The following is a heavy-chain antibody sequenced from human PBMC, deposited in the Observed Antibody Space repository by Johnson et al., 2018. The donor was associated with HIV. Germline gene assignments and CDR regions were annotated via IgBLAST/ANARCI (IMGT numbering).Heavy chain of an antibody. J-gene: IGHJ3*01. D-gene: IGHD2-8*01. CDR1: GFTFSSYA. Sequence: VQLVESGGGVVQPGRSLRLSCAASGFTFSSYAMHWVRQATGKGLEWVSAIGTAGDTYYPGSVKGRFTISRDNSKNTLYLQMNSLKTEDTAVYYCTTARTYFWGQGTMVTVSS. V-gene: IGHV3-13*01. CDR2: IGTAGDT. CDR3: TTARTYF.